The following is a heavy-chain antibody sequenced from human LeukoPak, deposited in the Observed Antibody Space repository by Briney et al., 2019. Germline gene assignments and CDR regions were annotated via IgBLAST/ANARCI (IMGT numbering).Heavy chain of an antibody. CDR1: GGSISSYH. CDR3: ARHFAFSYYYMDV. Sequence: PSETLSLTCTVSGGSISSYHWSLIRQPPGKGLEWVGYIYYSGGTNYNPSLKSRVTISVDTSKNQLSLKLSSVTAADTAVYYCARHFAFSYYYMDVWGTGTTVTVSS. V-gene: IGHV4-59*08. CDR2: IYYSGGT. J-gene: IGHJ6*03.